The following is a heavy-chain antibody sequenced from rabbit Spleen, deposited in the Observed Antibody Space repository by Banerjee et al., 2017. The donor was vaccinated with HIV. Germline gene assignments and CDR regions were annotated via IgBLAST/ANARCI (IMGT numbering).Heavy chain of an antibody. D-gene: IGHD2-1*01. J-gene: IGHJ4*01. CDR3: ARGSAAMTMVITGFYFNL. CDR2: IYGVDGST. V-gene: IGHV1S40*01. CDR1: GFSFSSSYS. Sequence: SMEESGGALVTPGDSLTLTCAASGFSFSSSYSMCWVRQAPGKGLEWIACIYGVDGSTYYASWVNGRFSISITSSTTVTLQMTSLTAADTATYFCARGSAAMTMVITGFYFNLWGPGTLVTVS.